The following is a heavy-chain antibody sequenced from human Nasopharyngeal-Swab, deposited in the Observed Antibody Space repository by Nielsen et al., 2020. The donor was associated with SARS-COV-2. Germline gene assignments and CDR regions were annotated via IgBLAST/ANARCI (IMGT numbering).Heavy chain of an antibody. Sequence: SLRLSCAASGFTFYDYAMHWVRQAPGKGLEWVSGISWNSGSIGYVDSVKGRFTISRDNAKNSLYQQMNSLRAEDTALYYCAKDRDHYYDSSGYPMFDPWGQGTLVTVSS. CDR3: AKDRDHYYDSSGYPMFDP. V-gene: IGHV3-9*01. J-gene: IGHJ5*02. CDR1: GFTFYDYA. D-gene: IGHD3-22*01. CDR2: ISWNSGSI.